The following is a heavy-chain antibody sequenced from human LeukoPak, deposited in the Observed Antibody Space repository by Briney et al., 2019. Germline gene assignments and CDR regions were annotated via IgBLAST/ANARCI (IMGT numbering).Heavy chain of an antibody. Sequence: GASVKVSCKASGGTFSSYAISWVRQAPGQGLEWMGRIIPILGIANYAQKFQGRVTITADKSTSTAYMELSSLRSEDTAVYYCARDQDSSSSGGAFDIWGQGTMVTVSS. CDR1: GGTFSSYA. V-gene: IGHV1-69*04. J-gene: IGHJ3*02. CDR3: ARDQDSSSSGGAFDI. CDR2: IIPILGIA. D-gene: IGHD6-13*01.